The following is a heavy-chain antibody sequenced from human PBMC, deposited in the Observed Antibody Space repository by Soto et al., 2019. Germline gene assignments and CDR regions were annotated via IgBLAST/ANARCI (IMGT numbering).Heavy chain of an antibody. CDR3: AKAARERDTAMVADAFDI. D-gene: IGHD5-18*01. Sequence: EVQLVESGGGLVQPGRSLRLSCAASGFTFDDYAMHWVRQAPGKGLEWVSGISWNSGSIGYADSVKGRFTISRDNAKNSLYLQTNSLRAEDTALYYCAKAARERDTAMVADAFDIWGQGTMVTVSS. V-gene: IGHV3-9*01. CDR2: ISWNSGSI. CDR1: GFTFDDYA. J-gene: IGHJ3*02.